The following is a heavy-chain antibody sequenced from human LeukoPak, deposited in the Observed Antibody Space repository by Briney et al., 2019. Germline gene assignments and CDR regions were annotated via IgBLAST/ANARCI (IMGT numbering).Heavy chain of an antibody. J-gene: IGHJ6*02. CDR3: ARETLVEGHNRRIRSYGMDV. D-gene: IGHD3-10*01. CDR2: FYAGGST. Sequence: GGSLRLSCEASDFAVSNNYINWVRQVPGKGLEWVSGFYAGGSTFYADSVKGRFTISRDTSKNTVYLQMNSLRAEDTAVYFCARETLVEGHNRRIRSYGMDVWAKGLWSPSP. CDR1: DFAVSNNY. V-gene: IGHV3-53*01.